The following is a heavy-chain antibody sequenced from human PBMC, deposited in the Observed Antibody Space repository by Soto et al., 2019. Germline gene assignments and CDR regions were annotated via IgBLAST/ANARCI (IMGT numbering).Heavy chain of an antibody. J-gene: IGHJ2*01. Sequence: PSETLSLTCAVSGGSISSGGYSWSWIRQPPGKGQEWIGYIYYSGSTNYNPSLKSRVTISVDTSKNQFSLKLSSVTAADTAVYYCARGGPRGATMIVVDWYFDLWGRGTLVTVSS. CDR3: ARGGPRGATMIVVDWYFDL. D-gene: IGHD3-22*01. CDR1: GGSISSGGYS. CDR2: IYYSGST. V-gene: IGHV4-61*08.